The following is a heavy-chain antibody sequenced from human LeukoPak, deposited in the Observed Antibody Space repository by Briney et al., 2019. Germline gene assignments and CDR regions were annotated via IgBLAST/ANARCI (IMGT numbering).Heavy chain of an antibody. CDR2: INQSGTT. V-gene: IGHV4-34*01. CDR1: GGSFSGYY. CDR3: SRGRRLFSGSRSSPNCYQTDAFDI. Sequence: SETLSLTCGVYGGSFSGYYWSWIRQSPEKGLEWIGEINQSGTTNYNPSLKSRVTISVDTSKNQFSLKVTSVTAADTAVYYCSRGRRLFSGSRSSPNCYQTDAFDIWGQGTMVTVSS. D-gene: IGHD2-2*01. J-gene: IGHJ3*02.